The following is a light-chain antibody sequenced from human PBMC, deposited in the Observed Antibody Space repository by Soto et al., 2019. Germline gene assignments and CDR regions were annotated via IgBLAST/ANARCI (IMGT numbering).Light chain of an antibody. CDR3: QQSNNWPYP. J-gene: IGKJ2*01. V-gene: IGKV3-15*01. Sequence: EIVMTQSPATLSVSPGERVILSCRASQSVSDNLAWYQQKPGQAPRLLIYGASTRATTIPARFSGSGSGTEFTLTISSLQSEDFAVYYCQQSNNWPYPFGQGTRLDIK. CDR2: GAS. CDR1: QSVSDN.